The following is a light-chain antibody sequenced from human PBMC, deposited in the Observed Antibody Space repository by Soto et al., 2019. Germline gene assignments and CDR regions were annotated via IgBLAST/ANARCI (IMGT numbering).Light chain of an antibody. CDR2: GAS. CDR3: QQRSNWPIT. Sequence: EVVLTQSPSTLSLSPGERATLSCMASENVRTFVDWYQQKPGQAPRLLIYGASNRATGIPARFSGSGSGTDFTLTISSLEPEDFAVYYCQQRSNWPITFGQGTRLEIK. CDR1: ENVRTF. V-gene: IGKV3-11*01. J-gene: IGKJ5*01.